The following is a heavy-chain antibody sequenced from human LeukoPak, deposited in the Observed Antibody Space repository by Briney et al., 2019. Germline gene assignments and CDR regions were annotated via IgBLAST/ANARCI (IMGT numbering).Heavy chain of an antibody. CDR3: ARGPITIDY. D-gene: IGHD3-10*01. V-gene: IGHV4-34*01. J-gene: IGHJ4*02. CDR2: INHSGST. Sequence: SETLSLTCAVYGGSFSGYYWSWIRQPPGKGLEWIGEINHSGSTDYNPSLKSRVTISVDTSKNQFSLKLSSVTAADTAVYYCARGPITIDYWGQGTLVTVS. CDR1: GGSFSGYY.